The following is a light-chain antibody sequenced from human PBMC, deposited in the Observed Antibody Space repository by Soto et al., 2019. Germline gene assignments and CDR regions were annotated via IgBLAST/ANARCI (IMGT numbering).Light chain of an antibody. Sequence: QSALTQPRSVSGSPGQSVTISCTGTSSDVGGYNYVSWYQQHPGKAPKLMIYDVNKRPSGVPDRFSGSKSANTASLTISGLQAEDEADYYCCSYAGSYTWVFGGGTQLTIL. CDR3: CSYAGSYTWV. CDR2: DVN. J-gene: IGLJ7*01. V-gene: IGLV2-11*01. CDR1: SSDVGGYNY.